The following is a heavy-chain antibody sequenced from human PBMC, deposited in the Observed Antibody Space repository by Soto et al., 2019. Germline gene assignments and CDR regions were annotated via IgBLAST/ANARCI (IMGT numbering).Heavy chain of an antibody. Sequence: SVKVSCKASGGTFSSYDISWVRQAPGQGLEWMGGIIPIFGTANYAQKFQGRVTITADESTSTAYMELSSLRSEDTAVYYCARSGGNYCSSTSCYYYYYGMDVWGQGTTVTVSS. J-gene: IGHJ6*02. V-gene: IGHV1-69*13. CDR2: IIPIFGTA. D-gene: IGHD2-2*01. CDR1: GGTFSSYD. CDR3: ARSGGNYCSSTSCYYYYYGMDV.